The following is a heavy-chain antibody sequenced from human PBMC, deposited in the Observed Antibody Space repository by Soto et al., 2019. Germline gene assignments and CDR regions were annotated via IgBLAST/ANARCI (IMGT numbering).Heavy chain of an antibody. J-gene: IGHJ4*02. CDR1: GFTFSGSA. D-gene: IGHD2-15*01. V-gene: IGHV3-73*01. CDR3: TSTIYISFPTYCSGGSCYNDY. Sequence: GGSLRLSCAASGFTFSGSAMHWVRQTSGKGLEWVGRIRSKANSYATAYAASVKGRFTISRDDSKNTAYLQMNSLKTEDTAVYYCTSTIYISFPTYCSGGSCYNDYWGQGTLVTVSS. CDR2: IRSKANSYAT.